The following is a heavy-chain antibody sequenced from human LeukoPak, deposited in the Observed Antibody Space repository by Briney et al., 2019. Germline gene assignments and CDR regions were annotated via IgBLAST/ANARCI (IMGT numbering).Heavy chain of an antibody. CDR3: ARGGGLDV. D-gene: IGHD3-16*01. J-gene: IGHJ6*02. CDR1: GFPFSSYW. CDR2: INHNGNVN. Sequence: GGSLRLPCVASGFPFSSYWMNWARQAPGKGLEWVASINHNGNVNYYVDSVKGRFTISRDNAKNSLYLQMSNLRAEDTAVYFCARGGGLDVWGQGATVTVSS. V-gene: IGHV3-7*03.